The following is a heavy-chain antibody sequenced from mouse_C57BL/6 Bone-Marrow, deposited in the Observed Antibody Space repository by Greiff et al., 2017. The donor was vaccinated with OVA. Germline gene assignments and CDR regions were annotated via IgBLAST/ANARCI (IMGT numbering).Heavy chain of an antibody. CDR2: INPNNGGT. J-gene: IGHJ1*03. Sequence: EVQLQESGPELVKPGASVKIPCKASGYTFTDYNMDWVKQSHGKSLEWIGDINPNNGGTIYNQKFKGKATLTVDKSSSTAYMELRSLTSEDTAVYYCARGGDYYGSSFYWYFDVWGTGTTVTVSS. V-gene: IGHV1-18*01. CDR3: ARGGDYYGSSFYWYFDV. D-gene: IGHD1-1*01. CDR1: GYTFTDYN.